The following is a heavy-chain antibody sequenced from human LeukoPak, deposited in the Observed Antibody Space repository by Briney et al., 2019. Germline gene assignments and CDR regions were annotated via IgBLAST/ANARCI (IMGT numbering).Heavy chain of an antibody. CDR2: IIPIFGTA. CDR1: GGTFSSYA. J-gene: IGHJ4*02. CDR3: ARGRGLYSYGYYGY. D-gene: IGHD5-18*01. V-gene: IGHV1-69*05. Sequence: ASVTVSCKASGGTFSSYAISWVRQAPGPGLEWMGGIIPIFGTANYAQKFQGRVTITTDESTSTAYMELSSLRSEDTAVYYCARGRGLYSYGYYGYWGQGTLVTVSS.